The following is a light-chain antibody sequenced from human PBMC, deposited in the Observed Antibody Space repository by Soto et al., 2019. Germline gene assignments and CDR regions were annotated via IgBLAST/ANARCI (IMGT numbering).Light chain of an antibody. V-gene: IGKV1-39*01. CDR3: QQSYSISWT. CDR2: AAS. J-gene: IGKJ1*01. CDR1: QSISTY. Sequence: DIQMTQSPSSLSASVGDRVTITCRTSQSISTYLNWYQQKAEKAPKLLIYAASRLQSGVPSRFSGSGSGTDFTLTITSLQPEDFATYYCQQSYSISWTFGQGTKVDIK.